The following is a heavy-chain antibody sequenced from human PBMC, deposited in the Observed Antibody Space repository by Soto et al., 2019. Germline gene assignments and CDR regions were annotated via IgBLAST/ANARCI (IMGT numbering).Heavy chain of an antibody. CDR1: GFTFSSYA. Sequence: XESLRLSCAASGFTFSSYAMSWVRQAPGKGLEWASAISGSGGSTYYADSVKGRFTISRDNSKNTLYLQMNSLRAEDTAVYYCARVPDSFYFDYWGQGTLVTVSS. CDR2: ISGSGGST. D-gene: IGHD3-22*01. V-gene: IGHV3-23*01. CDR3: ARVPDSFYFDY. J-gene: IGHJ4*02.